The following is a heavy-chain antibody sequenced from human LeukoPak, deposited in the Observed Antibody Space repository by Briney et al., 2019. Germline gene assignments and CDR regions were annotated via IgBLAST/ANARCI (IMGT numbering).Heavy chain of an antibody. V-gene: IGHV3-23*01. J-gene: IGHJ4*02. Sequence: GGSLRLSCAASGFTFSSYAMSWVRQAPGKGLEWVSTISGSGTTYYADSVKGRFTISRDNSKNTLYLQMNSLGAEDTAVYYCAKGLIPAYYFDYWGQGTLVTVSS. CDR3: AKGLIPAYYFDY. CDR2: ISGSGTT. CDR1: GFTFSSYA.